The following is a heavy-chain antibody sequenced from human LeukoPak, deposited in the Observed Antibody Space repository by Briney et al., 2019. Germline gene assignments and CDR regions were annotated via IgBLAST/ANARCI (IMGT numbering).Heavy chain of an antibody. D-gene: IGHD5-12*01. CDR3: AKVVSGYHFDY. CDR1: GFTFSSYG. CDR2: ISGSGGNT. Sequence: GVSLRLSCAASGFTFSSYGMSWVRRAPGKGPEWVSGISGSGGNTYYADSVKGRFTISRDNSQNTLYLQMNTLRAEDTAVYYCAKVVSGYHFDYWGQGTLVTVSS. V-gene: IGHV3-23*01. J-gene: IGHJ4*02.